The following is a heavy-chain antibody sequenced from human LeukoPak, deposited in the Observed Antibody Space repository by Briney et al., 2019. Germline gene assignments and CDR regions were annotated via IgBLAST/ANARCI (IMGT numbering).Heavy chain of an antibody. V-gene: IGHV3-30*04. CDR1: GFTFSSYA. CDR3: ARDYSGSWTYYYYYYMDV. Sequence: GGSLRLSCAASGFTFSSYAMHWVRQAPGKGLEWVAVISYDGSNKYYADSVKGRFTISRDNSKNTLYLQMNSLRAEDTAVYYCARDYSGSWTYYYYYYMDVWGKGTTVTVSS. J-gene: IGHJ6*03. CDR2: ISYDGSNK. D-gene: IGHD2-15*01.